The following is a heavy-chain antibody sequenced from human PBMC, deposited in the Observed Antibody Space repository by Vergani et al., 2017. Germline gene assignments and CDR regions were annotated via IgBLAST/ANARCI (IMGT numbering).Heavy chain of an antibody. CDR1: GGTFSSYA. V-gene: IGHV1-69*12. CDR3: ARVAVAGTLSEDYFDY. D-gene: IGHD6-19*01. CDR2: IIPIFGTA. J-gene: IGHJ4*02. Sequence: QGQLAQSGAEVKKPGSSVKVSCKASGGTFSSYAINWVRQAPGQGLEWMGGIIPIFGTANYAQKFQGRVTITADESTSTAYMELSSLRSEDTAVYYCARVAVAGTLSEDYFDYWGQGTLVTVSS.